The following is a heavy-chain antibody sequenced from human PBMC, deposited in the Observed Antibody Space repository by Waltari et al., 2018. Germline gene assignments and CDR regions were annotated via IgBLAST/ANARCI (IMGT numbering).Heavy chain of an antibody. V-gene: IGHV4-4*02. CDR3: ARDRGRGLYLDS. D-gene: IGHD2-15*01. J-gene: IGHJ4*02. Sequence: QLQLQESGPGLVKPSGPLSLTCAVSGDSMSSTYWWNWVRQPPGKGLEWIGQVHRSGRTNYNPSFASRVTVSLDTYNNQFSLKVSSATAADTAVYYCARDRGRGLYLDSWGPGTLVTVSP. CDR2: VHRSGRT. CDR1: GDSMSSTYW.